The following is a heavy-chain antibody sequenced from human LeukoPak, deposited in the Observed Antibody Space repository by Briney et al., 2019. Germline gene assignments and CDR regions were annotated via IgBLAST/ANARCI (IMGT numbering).Heavy chain of an antibody. CDR3: ARHPFTVDSDPTPPFDP. J-gene: IGHJ5*02. Sequence: SPSFQGQVTISADKSISTAYLQWSSLKASDTAMYYCARHPFTVDSDPTPPFDPWGQGTLVTVSS. D-gene: IGHD4-23*01. V-gene: IGHV5-51*01.